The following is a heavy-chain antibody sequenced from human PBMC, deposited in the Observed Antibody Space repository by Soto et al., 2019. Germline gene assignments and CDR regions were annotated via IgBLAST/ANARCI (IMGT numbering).Heavy chain of an antibody. V-gene: IGHV1-2*02. D-gene: IGHD6-13*01. CDR2: INPNSGGT. CDR3: ARAPLSSSWYGGRLLRRFDP. CDR1: GYTFTGYY. J-gene: IGHJ5*02. Sequence: PSVKVSCKASGYTFTGYYMHWVRQAPGQGLEWMGWINPNSGGTNYAQKFQGRVTMTRDTSISTAYMELSRLRSDDTAVYYCARAPLSSSWYGGRLLRRFDPWGQGTLVTVSS.